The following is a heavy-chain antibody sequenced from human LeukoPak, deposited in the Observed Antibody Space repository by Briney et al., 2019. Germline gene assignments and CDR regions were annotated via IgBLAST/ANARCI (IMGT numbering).Heavy chain of an antibody. Sequence: PGGSLRLSCAASGFTFSNYWMHWIRQAPGKGLEWVSYISNSGRTTYYADSVKGRFTISRDNAKNSLYLQMNSLRAEDTAVYYCARERSYDLDYWGQGTLVTVSS. CDR3: ARERSYDLDY. CDR2: ISNSGRTT. J-gene: IGHJ4*02. CDR1: GFTFSNYW. D-gene: IGHD1-26*01. V-gene: IGHV3-11*04.